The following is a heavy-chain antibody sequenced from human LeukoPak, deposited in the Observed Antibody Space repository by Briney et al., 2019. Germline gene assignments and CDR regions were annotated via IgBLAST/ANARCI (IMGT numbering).Heavy chain of an antibody. CDR2: IYYSGST. D-gene: IGHD6-19*01. CDR1: GGSISSSSYY. Sequence: SETLSLTCTVSGGSISSSSYYWGWSRQPPGKGLEWIGSIYYSGSTYYNPSLKSRVTISVDTSKNQFSLKLSSVTAADTAVYYCARLTPGISVAGTVDYWGQGTLVTVSS. CDR3: ARLTPGISVAGTVDY. V-gene: IGHV4-39*01. J-gene: IGHJ4*02.